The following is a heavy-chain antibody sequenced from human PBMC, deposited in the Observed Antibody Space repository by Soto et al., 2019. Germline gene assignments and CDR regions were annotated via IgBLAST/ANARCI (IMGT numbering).Heavy chain of an antibody. Sequence: QVQLQESGPGLVKPSQTLSLTCTVSGCSISSVDYYWSWIRQPPGKVLEWIGYIYYSGSTYYNPSLKSRVNISVDTSKNQFSMKLSSVTAADTAVYYCARHLDGDTGYYGMDVWGHGTTVTVSS. V-gene: IGHV4-30-4*01. CDR1: GCSISSVDYY. D-gene: IGHD4-17*01. CDR3: ARHLDGDTGYYGMDV. CDR2: IYYSGST. J-gene: IGHJ6*02.